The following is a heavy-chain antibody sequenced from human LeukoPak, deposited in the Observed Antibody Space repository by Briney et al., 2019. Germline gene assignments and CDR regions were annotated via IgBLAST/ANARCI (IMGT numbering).Heavy chain of an antibody. V-gene: IGHV3-74*03. CDR2: MNSDGRIT. Sequence: GGSLRLSCEASGFTFSNSWMHWVRQAPGKGLVWVSRMNSDGRITKYADSVKGRFTISRDNAKNTLYLQMNSLGAEDTAVYYCAREGLFTHDYWGQGTLVTVSS. J-gene: IGHJ4*02. D-gene: IGHD3-10*01. CDR1: GFTFSNSW. CDR3: AREGLFTHDY.